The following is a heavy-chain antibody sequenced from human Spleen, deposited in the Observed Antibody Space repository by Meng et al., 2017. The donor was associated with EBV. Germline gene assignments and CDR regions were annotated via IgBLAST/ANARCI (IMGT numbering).Heavy chain of an antibody. V-gene: IGHV4-39*07. CDR1: GCTLSGCGYN. D-gene: IGHD6-13*01. CDR2: IYYSGTT. Sequence: QVQGQEYGPGLSKPATAVSLTCDVSGCTLSGCGYNWSWIRQPPGMGLEWIVSIYYSGTTYYHPSLKSRITISLDMGNNQYSLNLNSVTAADTARYYCARDDWRRSSWESWFDPWGQGTLVTVSS. J-gene: IGHJ5*02. CDR3: ARDDWRRSSWESWFDP.